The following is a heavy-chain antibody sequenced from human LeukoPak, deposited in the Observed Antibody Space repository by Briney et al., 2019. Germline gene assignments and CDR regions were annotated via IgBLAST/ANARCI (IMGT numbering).Heavy chain of an antibody. V-gene: IGHV4-61*08. D-gene: IGHD3-10*01. CDR2: IYSSGNT. J-gene: IGHJ4*02. CDR3: AGGPRQYYYSGSYHY. CDR1: GDSVRNDGYY. Sequence: SETLSLTCTVSGDSVRNDGYYWNWLRQPPGKGLEWIGYIYSSGNTNDDPSLRSRVTISLDTSKNQFALKLTSVTAADTAVYYCAGGPRQYYYSGSYHYWGQGTLVTVSS.